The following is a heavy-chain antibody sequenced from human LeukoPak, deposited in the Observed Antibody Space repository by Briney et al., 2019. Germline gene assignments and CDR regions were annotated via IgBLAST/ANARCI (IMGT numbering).Heavy chain of an antibody. V-gene: IGHV4-59*05. CDR1: GGSISGYY. D-gene: IGHD5-18*01. J-gene: IGHJ6*03. Sequence: SETLSLTCIVSGGSISGYYWSWIRQPPGKGLEWIGSIYYSGSTYYNPSLKSRVTISVDTSKNQFSLKLSSVTAADTAVYYCARRQGYSYGRRYYYYYMDVWGKGTTVTVSS. CDR3: ARRQGYSYGRRYYYYYMDV. CDR2: IYYSGST.